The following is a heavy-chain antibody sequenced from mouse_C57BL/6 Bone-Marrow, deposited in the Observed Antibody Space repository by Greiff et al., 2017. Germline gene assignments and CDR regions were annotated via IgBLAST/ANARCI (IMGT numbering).Heavy chain of an antibody. CDR3: ARRTGGGDVDY. V-gene: IGHV1-18*01. CDR2: INPNNGGT. Sequence: VQLKQSGPELVKPGASVKIPCKASGYTFTDYNMDWVKQSHGKSLEWIGDINPNNGGTIYNQKFKGKATLTVDKSSSTAYMELRSLTSEDTAVYDCARRTGGGDVDYCGRGTALTVSA. CDR1: GYTFTDYN. D-gene: IGHD4-1*01. J-gene: IGHJ2*01.